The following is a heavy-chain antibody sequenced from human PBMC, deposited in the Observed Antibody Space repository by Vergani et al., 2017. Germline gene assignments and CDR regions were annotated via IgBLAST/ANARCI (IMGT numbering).Heavy chain of an antibody. CDR1: GGSISSYY. CDR2: IYTSGST. CDR3: PRSATVTTNYFDY. J-gene: IGHJ4*02. Sequence: QVQLQESGPGLVKPSETLSLTCTVSGGSISSYYWSWIRQPAGKGLEWIGRIYTSGSTYYNPSLKSRVTISVDTSKNQFSLKLSSVTAADTAVYCCPRSATVTTNYFDYWGQGTLVTVSS. D-gene: IGHD4-17*01. V-gene: IGHV4-4*07.